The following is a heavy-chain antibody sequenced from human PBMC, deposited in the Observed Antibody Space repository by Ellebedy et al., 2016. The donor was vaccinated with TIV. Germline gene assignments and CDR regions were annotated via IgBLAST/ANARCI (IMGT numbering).Heavy chain of an antibody. J-gene: IGHJ4*02. CDR3: ASGYICDY. CDR2: ISGSGGST. V-gene: IGHV3-23*01. Sequence: GESLKISXAASGFTFSSYAMSWVRQAPGKGLEWVSAISGSGGSTYYADSVKGRFTISRDNAKNTLYRQMNSLRAEDTAVYYCASGYICDYWGQGTLVTVSS. D-gene: IGHD5-18*01. CDR1: GFTFSSYA.